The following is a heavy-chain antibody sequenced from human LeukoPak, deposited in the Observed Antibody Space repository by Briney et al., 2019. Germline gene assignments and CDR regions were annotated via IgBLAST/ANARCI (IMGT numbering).Heavy chain of an antibody. V-gene: IGHV3-30*04. D-gene: IGHD1-26*01. Sequence: GALRLSCAASGFTFSSYAMNWVRQAPGKGLEWAALISYDGSNKYYADSVKGRFTISRDNSKNTLYLQMNSLRAEDTAVYYCARVAEWELRGPYRDAFDIWGQGTMVTVSS. J-gene: IGHJ3*02. CDR2: ISYDGSNK. CDR1: GFTFSSYA. CDR3: ARVAEWELRGPYRDAFDI.